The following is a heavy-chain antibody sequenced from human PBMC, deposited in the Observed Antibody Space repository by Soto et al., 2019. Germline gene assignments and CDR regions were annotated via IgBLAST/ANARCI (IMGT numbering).Heavy chain of an antibody. V-gene: IGHV3-53*01. J-gene: IGHJ4*02. D-gene: IGHD3-16*01. CDR2: IYSGGST. Sequence: PGGSLRLACAASGFTVSSNYMSWVRQAPGEGLEWVSVIYSGGSTYYADSVKGRFTITRDNSKNTLYLQMNSLRAEDTAVYYCARDLDSVGFDYWGQGTLVTVSS. CDR3: ARDLDSVGFDY. CDR1: GFTVSSNY.